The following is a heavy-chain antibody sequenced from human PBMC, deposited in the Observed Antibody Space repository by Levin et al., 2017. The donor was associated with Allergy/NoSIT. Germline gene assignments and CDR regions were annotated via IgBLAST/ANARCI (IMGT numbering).Heavy chain of an antibody. CDR3: TRHWNIVQLVTAVT. CDR1: GGSITRSSFY. CDR2: IYYSGST. D-gene: IGHD2/OR15-2a*01. V-gene: IGHV4-39*01. J-gene: IGHJ5*02. Sequence: SETLSLTCTVSGGSITRSSFYWGWFRQPPGKGLEWIGSIYYSGSTYYNASLKSRLTISVDTSKNQFSLTLSSVTAADTAIYYCTRHWNIVQLVTAVTWGPGTLVTVSS.